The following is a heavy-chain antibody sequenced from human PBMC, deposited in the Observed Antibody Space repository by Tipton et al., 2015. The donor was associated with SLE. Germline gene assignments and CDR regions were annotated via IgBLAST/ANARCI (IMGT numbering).Heavy chain of an antibody. D-gene: IGHD6-13*01. J-gene: IGHJ6*02. CDR3: ARGYSSSWLYYYGMDV. Sequence: TLSLTCAVYGGSFSGYYWSWIRQPPGKGLEWIGEINHSGSTNYNPSLKSRVTISVGTSKNQFSLKLRSVTAADTAVYYCARGYSSSWLYYYGMDVWGQGTTVTVSS. CDR2: INHSGST. V-gene: IGHV4-34*01. CDR1: GGSFSGYY.